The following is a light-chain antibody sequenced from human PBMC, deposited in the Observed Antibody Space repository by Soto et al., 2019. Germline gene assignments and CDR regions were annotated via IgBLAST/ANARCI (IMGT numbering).Light chain of an antibody. Sequence: EVVLTQSPATLSVSPGEGVTLSCRASQTVGSKLAWYQQRPGQAPRLLIHGASTRATGIPARFSGSGSGTEFTLTISSLQSEDFAVYFCQQYSDWPPLTFGGGTKVDIK. V-gene: IGKV3-15*01. CDR2: GAS. CDR3: QQYSDWPPLT. CDR1: QTVGSK. J-gene: IGKJ4*01.